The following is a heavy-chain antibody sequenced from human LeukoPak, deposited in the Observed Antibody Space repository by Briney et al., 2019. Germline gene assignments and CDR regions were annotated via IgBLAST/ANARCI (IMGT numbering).Heavy chain of an antibody. CDR3: AREYGGNSWFSY. Sequence: PSETLSLTCTVSGGPISSYYWSWIRQPPGKGLEWIGYIYYSGSTNYNPSLKSRVTISVDTSKNQFSLKLSSVTAADTAVYYCAREYGGNSWFSYWGQGTLVTVSS. J-gene: IGHJ4*02. V-gene: IGHV4-59*01. CDR2: IYYSGST. D-gene: IGHD4-23*01. CDR1: GGPISSYY.